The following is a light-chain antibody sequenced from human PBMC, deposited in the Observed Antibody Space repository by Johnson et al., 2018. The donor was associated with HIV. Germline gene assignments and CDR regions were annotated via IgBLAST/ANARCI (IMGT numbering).Light chain of an antibody. Sequence: QSVLTQPPSVSAAPGQKVTISCSGSSSNIGNNYVSWYQQLPGTAPKLLIYENNKRPSGIPDRFSASKSGTSAPSGLTGLQPGDEAEYYCATWDSSLSGGVFGTGTKVTVL. V-gene: IGLV1-51*02. CDR2: ENN. CDR3: ATWDSSLSGGV. CDR1: SSNIGNNY. J-gene: IGLJ1*01.